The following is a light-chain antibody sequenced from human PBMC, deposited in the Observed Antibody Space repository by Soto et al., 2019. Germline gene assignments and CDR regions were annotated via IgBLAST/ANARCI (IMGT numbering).Light chain of an antibody. Sequence: QSLVNNQRPLSGSPGQSVTISCTGTSSDVGGYHYVSWYQQHPGKAPKLMIYDVSKRPSGVPDRFSGSKSGNTASLTISGLQAEDEADYYCCSYAGSYTWVFGTGPKVTVL. J-gene: IGLJ1*01. CDR3: CSYAGSYTWV. CDR2: DVS. V-gene: IGLV2-11*01. CDR1: SSDVGGYHY.